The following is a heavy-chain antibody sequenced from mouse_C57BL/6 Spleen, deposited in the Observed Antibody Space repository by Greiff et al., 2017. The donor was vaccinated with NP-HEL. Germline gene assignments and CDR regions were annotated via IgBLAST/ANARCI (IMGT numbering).Heavy chain of an antibody. V-gene: IGHV2-2*01. D-gene: IGHD3-3*01. CDR3: ARNRELFYFDY. Sequence: VQLQQSGPGLVQPSQRLSITCTVSGFSLTSYGVHWVRQSPGKGLEWLGVIWSGGSTDSNAAFISRLSISKDNSKSQVFFKMNSLQAYDTAIYYCARNRELFYFDYWGQGTTLTVSS. J-gene: IGHJ2*01. CDR2: IWSGGST. CDR1: GFSLTSYG.